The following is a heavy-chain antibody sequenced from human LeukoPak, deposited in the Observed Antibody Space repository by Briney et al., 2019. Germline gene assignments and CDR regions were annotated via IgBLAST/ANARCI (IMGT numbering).Heavy chain of an antibody. Sequence: SETLSLTCTVSGGSISSYYWSWIRQPPGKGLEWIGYIYYSGSTNYNPSLKSRVTISVDTSKNQFSLKLSSVTAADTAVYYCARTPTTGYSSGWYDYWGQGTLVTVSS. V-gene: IGHV4-59*08. J-gene: IGHJ4*02. CDR2: IYYSGST. CDR3: ARTPTTGYSSGWYDY. CDR1: GGSISSYY. D-gene: IGHD6-19*01.